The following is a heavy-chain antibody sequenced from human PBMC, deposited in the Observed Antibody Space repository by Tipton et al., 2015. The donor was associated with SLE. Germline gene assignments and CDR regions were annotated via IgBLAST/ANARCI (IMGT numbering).Heavy chain of an antibody. CDR1: GVSVTNYY. J-gene: IGHJ4*02. V-gene: IGHV4-59*02. CDR3: VRVEGAYDQYYFDS. CDR2: IQGRENT. D-gene: IGHD5-12*01. Sequence: TLSLTCTVSGVSVTNYYWSWIRQPPGKRLEWIGFIQGRENTNYNPSLESRVTISVDTSKNQFSLKLSSVTVADTAVYYCVRVEGAYDQYYFDSWGQGTLVTVSS.